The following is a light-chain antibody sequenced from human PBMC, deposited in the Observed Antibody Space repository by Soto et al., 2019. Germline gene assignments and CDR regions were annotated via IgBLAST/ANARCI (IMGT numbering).Light chain of an antibody. CDR3: AAWDDILNGLYV. J-gene: IGLJ1*01. CDR1: SSNIGTYT. Sequence: QSVLTQPPSASGTPGQRVTISCSGSSSNIGTYTVNWYQQLPGTAPKLLIYNNDQRPSGVPDRFSGFKSGPAASLAISGLQSEDEAEYSCAAWDDILNGLYVFGTATKLTVL. CDR2: NND. V-gene: IGLV1-44*01.